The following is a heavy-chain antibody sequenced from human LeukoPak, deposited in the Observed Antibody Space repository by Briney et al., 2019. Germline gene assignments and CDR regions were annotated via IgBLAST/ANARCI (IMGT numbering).Heavy chain of an antibody. CDR2: IYSGGST. CDR3: ARVDGSGSTNWFDP. D-gene: IGHD3-10*01. V-gene: IGHV3-53*04. Sequence: PGGSLRLSCAASGFIVSSNYLSWARQAPGKGLEWVSVIYSGGSTYYADSVKGRFTISRHSSKNTLYLQMNSLRAEDTAVYYCARVDGSGSTNWFDPWGQGTLVTVSS. J-gene: IGHJ5*02. CDR1: GFIVSSNY.